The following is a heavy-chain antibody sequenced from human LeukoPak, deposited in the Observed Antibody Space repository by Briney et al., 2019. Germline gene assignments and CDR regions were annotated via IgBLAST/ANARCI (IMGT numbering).Heavy chain of an antibody. CDR3: ARDKYNWNYALDY. CDR2: INPSGGST. CDR1: GYTFTSYY. Sequence: ASVKVSCKASGYTFTSYYIHWVQQAPGQGLEWMGIINPSGGSTSYAQKFQGRVTMTRDTSISTAYMELSRLRSDDTAVYYCARDKYNWNYALDYWGQGTLVTVSS. J-gene: IGHJ4*02. D-gene: IGHD1-7*01. V-gene: IGHV1-46*01.